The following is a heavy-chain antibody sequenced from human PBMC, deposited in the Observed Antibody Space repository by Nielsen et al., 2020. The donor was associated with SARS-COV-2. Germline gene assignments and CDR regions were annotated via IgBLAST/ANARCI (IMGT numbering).Heavy chain of an antibody. V-gene: IGHV3-23*01. J-gene: IGHJ6*02. Sequence: GESLKISCAASGFTFKNYAMSWVRQTPGKGLEWVSVISAGDRTFYANSVRGRFTISRDNSKNTLYLQMNSLGADDTAIYYCTRRVAGGTMDVWGQGTTVTVSS. D-gene: IGHD6-19*01. CDR2: ISAGDRT. CDR3: TRRVAGGTMDV. CDR1: GFTFKNYA.